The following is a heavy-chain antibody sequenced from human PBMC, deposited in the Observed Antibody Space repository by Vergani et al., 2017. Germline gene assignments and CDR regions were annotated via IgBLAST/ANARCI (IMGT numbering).Heavy chain of an antibody. CDR2: IYYSGRT. V-gene: IGHV4-39*01. CDR3: ARHSTVEWLVKLGWIDP. Sequence: QLQLQESGPGLVKPSATLSLTCSVSGAPIRSSNYYWGWIRQPPGKGLEWIASIYYSGRTYYNPSLKSRVTISVDTSKNQFSLKLSSVTAADTAVYFCARHSTVEWLVKLGWIDPWGQGILVTVSS. J-gene: IGHJ5*02. D-gene: IGHD6-19*01. CDR1: GAPIRSSNYY.